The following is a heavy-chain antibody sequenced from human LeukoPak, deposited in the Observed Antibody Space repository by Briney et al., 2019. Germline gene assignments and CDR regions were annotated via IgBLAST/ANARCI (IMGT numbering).Heavy chain of an antibody. CDR2: IYYSGST. V-gene: IGHV4-39*01. J-gene: IGHJ5*02. CDR1: GGSISSSSYY. Sequence: SETLSLTCTVSGGSISSSSYYWGWIRQPPGKGLEWIGSIYYSGSTYYNPSLKSRVTISVDTFKNQFSLKLSSVTAADTAVYCCARRLGYCSGGSCYGTGSWFDPWGQGTLVTVSS. D-gene: IGHD2-15*01. CDR3: ARRLGYCSGGSCYGTGSWFDP.